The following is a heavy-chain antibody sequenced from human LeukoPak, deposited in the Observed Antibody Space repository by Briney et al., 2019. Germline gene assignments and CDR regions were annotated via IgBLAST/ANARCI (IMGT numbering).Heavy chain of an antibody. CDR3: ARAWESIAGYYFDY. CDR2: INPSFNPGVDVT. V-gene: IGHV1-46*01. D-gene: IGHD1-26*01. CDR1: GYTFSSYH. J-gene: IGHJ4*02. Sequence: ASVKVSCKASGYTFSSYHIHWVRQSPGQGLEWMGRINPSFNPGVDVTSYAQKFQGRITMTRDISTNTVYMELSSLTSEDTAVYYCARAWESIAGYYFDYWGQGTLVTVSS.